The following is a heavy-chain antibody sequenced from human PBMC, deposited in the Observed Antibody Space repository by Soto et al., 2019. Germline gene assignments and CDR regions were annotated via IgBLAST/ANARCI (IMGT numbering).Heavy chain of an antibody. D-gene: IGHD1-26*01. V-gene: IGHV1-69*12. CDR2: IIPIFPTP. J-gene: IGHJ6*02. CDR3: GLGKGRLLSGGNYYSAMDV. Sequence: QVQLVQSGAEVKKPGSSVTVSCKASGGTFGNSAISWVRQAPGQGLEWMGGIIPIFPTPDYAQKFPGRVTTTADEATSTAYLESTSLRSEDTAVYYCGLGKGRLLSGGNYYSAMDVWGQGTTVTVSS. CDR1: GGTFGNSA.